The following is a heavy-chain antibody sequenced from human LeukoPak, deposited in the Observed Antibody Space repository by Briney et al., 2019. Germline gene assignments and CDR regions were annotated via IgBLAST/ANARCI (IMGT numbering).Heavy chain of an antibody. Sequence: KPSETLSLTCTVSGGAISGYYWSWIRQPAGKGLEWLGRVYSSGSTKYNPSLESRVTMSVDTSKNQFSLQLNFVTAADTAVYYCARVGSGYDFFDYWGQGTLVTVSS. J-gene: IGHJ4*02. D-gene: IGHD3/OR15-3a*01. CDR1: GGAISGYY. CDR2: VYSSGST. V-gene: IGHV4-4*07. CDR3: ARVGSGYDFFDY.